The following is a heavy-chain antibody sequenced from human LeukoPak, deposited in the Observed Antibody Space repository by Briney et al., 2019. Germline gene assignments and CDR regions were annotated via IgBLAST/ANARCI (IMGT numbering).Heavy chain of an antibody. CDR3: ARQRVNKWNNLWSFDY. D-gene: IGHD1/OR15-1a*01. CDR1: GGSISSYY. J-gene: IGHJ4*02. V-gene: IGHV4-59*08. CDR2: IYYTGST. Sequence: PSETLSLTCTVSGGSISSYYWSWIRQPPGKGLEWIGYIYYTGSTNYNPSLKSRVTISLDTSKNQFSLKLSSMTAADTAVYYCARQRVNKWNNLWSFDYWGQRTLVTVSS.